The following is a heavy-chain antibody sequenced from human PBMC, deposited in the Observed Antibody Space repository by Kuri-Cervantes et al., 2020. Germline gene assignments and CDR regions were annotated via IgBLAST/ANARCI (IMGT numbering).Heavy chain of an antibody. CDR3: ASYAGFGESAYYYYYGMDV. Sequence: GGSLRLSCAASGFTFSSYAMSWVRQAPGKGLEWVSAISGSGGSTYYADSVKGRFTISRDNSKNTLYLQMNSLRAEDTAVYYCASYAGFGESAYYYYYGMDVWGQGTTVTVSS. V-gene: IGHV3-23*01. J-gene: IGHJ6*02. CDR2: ISGSGGST. CDR1: GFTFSSYA. D-gene: IGHD3-10*01.